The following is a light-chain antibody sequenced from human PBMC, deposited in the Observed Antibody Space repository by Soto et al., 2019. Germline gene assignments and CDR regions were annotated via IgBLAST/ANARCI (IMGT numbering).Light chain of an antibody. CDR2: RAS. CDR1: QTVSNNY. Sequence: SXXPWAXHTLXXWXSQTVSNNYLAWYQQRPGQATRLLIFRASSRAAGIPDRFIGSGTGTDFSLTIDRLEPEDLALYHCHQYNIWPWTFGQGTKVDIK. V-gene: IGKV3-20*01. CDR3: HQYNIWPWT. J-gene: IGKJ1*01.